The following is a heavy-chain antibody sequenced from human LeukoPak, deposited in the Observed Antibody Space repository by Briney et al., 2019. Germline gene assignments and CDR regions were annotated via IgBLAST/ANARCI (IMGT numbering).Heavy chain of an antibody. Sequence: GGSLRLSCAASGFTFSSYAMHWVRQAPGKGLEWVAVIRYDGSNKYYADSVKGRFTISRDNSKNTLYLQMNSLRAEDTAVYYCAREDTTVPTGYYYYYGMDVWGQGTTVTVSS. CDR3: AREDTTVPTGYYYYYGMDV. V-gene: IGHV3-33*08. CDR2: IRYDGSNK. D-gene: IGHD4-17*01. J-gene: IGHJ6*02. CDR1: GFTFSSYA.